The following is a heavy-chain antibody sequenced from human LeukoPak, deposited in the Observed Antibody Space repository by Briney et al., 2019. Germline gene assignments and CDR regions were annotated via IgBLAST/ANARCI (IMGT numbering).Heavy chain of an antibody. CDR1: GFTFTSSA. CDR3: ARDPENYGPGSYAH. Sequence: SVKVSCKASGFTFTSSAMQWVRQARGQRLEWIGWIVVGTGNTNYAQKFQERVTITRDMSTSTAYMELSSLRAEDTAVYYCARDPENYGPGSYAHWGQGTLVTVSS. CDR2: IVVGTGNT. D-gene: IGHD3-10*01. V-gene: IGHV1-58*02. J-gene: IGHJ4*02.